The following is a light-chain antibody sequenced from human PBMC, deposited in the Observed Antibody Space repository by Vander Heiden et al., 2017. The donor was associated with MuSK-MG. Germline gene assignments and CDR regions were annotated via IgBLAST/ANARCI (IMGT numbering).Light chain of an antibody. CDR2: DAS. CDR1: QDISNY. Sequence: DIQMTQSPSSLSASVGDRVTMTCQASQDISNYLNWYQQKPGKAPKLLIYDASNLETGVPSRFSGSGSGTDFTFTISSLQPEDIATYYCQQEDNLPLTFGGGTKVEIK. V-gene: IGKV1-33*01. J-gene: IGKJ4*01. CDR3: QQEDNLPLT.